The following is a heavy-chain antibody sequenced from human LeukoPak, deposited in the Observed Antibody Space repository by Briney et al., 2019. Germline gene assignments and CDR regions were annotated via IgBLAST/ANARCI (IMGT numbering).Heavy chain of an antibody. J-gene: IGHJ2*01. D-gene: IGHD6-13*01. Sequence: GESLKISCKGSGYSFTDHWIGWVRQMPGKGLEWMGIIYPDDSDTRYSPSFQGQVTISADKSISTAYPQWSSLKASDTALYYCARRPTSSSWQPYWYFDLWGRGTLVTVSS. CDR1: GYSFTDHW. V-gene: IGHV5-51*01. CDR2: IYPDDSDT. CDR3: ARRPTSSSWQPYWYFDL.